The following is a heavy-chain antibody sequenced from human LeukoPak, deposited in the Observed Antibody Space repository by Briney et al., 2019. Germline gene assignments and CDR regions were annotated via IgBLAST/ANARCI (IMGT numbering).Heavy chain of an antibody. D-gene: IGHD3-22*01. CDR3: GVGIGGVVVVIAH. V-gene: IGHV4-39*07. CDR1: GGSISSSSYY. Sequence: SETLSLTCTVSGGSISSSSYYWGWIRQPPGKGLEWIGSTYYSGSTYYNPSLKSRVTISVDTSKNQFSLKLSSVTAADTAVYYCGVGIGGVVVVIAHWGQGTLVTVSS. CDR2: TYYSGST. J-gene: IGHJ4*02.